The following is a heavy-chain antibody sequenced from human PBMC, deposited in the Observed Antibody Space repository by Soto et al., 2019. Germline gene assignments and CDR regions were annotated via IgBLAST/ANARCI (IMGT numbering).Heavy chain of an antibody. Sequence: GGSLRLSCAAPGFTFSSYAMSWVRQAPGKGLEWVSAISGSGGSTYYADSVKGRFTISRDNSKNTLYLQMNSLRAEDTAVYYCAKDRAASSGWYKVSYYFDYWGQGTLVTVSS. CDR3: AKDRAASSGWYKVSYYFDY. D-gene: IGHD6-19*01. V-gene: IGHV3-23*01. CDR1: GFTFSSYA. CDR2: ISGSGGST. J-gene: IGHJ4*02.